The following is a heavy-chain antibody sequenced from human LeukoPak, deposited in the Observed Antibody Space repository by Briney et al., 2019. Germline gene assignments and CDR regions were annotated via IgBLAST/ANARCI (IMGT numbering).Heavy chain of an antibody. CDR1: GFTFSSYG. D-gene: IGHD2/OR15-2a*01. CDR3: ASLSAFDI. CDR2: ISYDGSNK. J-gene: IGHJ3*02. Sequence: GGSLRLSCAASGFTFSSYGMHWVRQAPGKGLEWVAVISYDGSNKYYADSVKGRFTISRDNSKNTLYLQVNSLRAEDTAVYYCASLSAFDIWGQGTMVTVSS. V-gene: IGHV3-30*03.